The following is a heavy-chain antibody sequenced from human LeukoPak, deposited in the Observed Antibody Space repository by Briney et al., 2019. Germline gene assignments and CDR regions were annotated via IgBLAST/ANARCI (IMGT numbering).Heavy chain of an antibody. V-gene: IGHV4-59*01. CDR2: IYYTGST. Sequence: PSETLSLTCTVSSGSISSNYWTWIRQPPGKGLEWIAYIYYTGSTYYNPSLKSRATISVDTSKNQFSLKLTSVTAADTAVYYCARYVWFGELSFYFDYWGQGTLVTVSS. J-gene: IGHJ4*02. D-gene: IGHD3-10*01. CDR1: SGSISSNY. CDR3: ARYVWFGELSFYFDY.